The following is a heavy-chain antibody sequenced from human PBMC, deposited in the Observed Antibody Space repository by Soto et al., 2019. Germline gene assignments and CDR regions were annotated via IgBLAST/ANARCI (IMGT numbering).Heavy chain of an antibody. D-gene: IGHD2-15*01. CDR1: GYTFTSYY. J-gene: IGHJ6*02. CDR2: SNPNTGGT. Sequence: ASVKVSCKASGYTFTSYYMHWVRQAPGQGLEWMGWSNPNTGGTSYAQKFQGRVTMTRDTSISTSYMELSRLTSDDTAVYYCGRQLAYCSGYSCYAEGTYYYYGMDVWGQGTTVTVSS. V-gene: IGHV1-2*02. CDR3: GRQLAYCSGYSCYAEGTYYYYGMDV.